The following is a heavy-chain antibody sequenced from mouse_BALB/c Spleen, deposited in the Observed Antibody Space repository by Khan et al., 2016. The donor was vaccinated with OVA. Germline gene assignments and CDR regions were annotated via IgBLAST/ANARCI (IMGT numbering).Heavy chain of an antibody. D-gene: IGHD1-1*01. J-gene: IGHJ2*01. CDR3: ARVYGGDFDY. V-gene: IGHV3-2*02. CDR1: GYSITSDYA. Sequence: EVQLVESGPGLVKPSQSLSLICTVTGYSITSDYAWNWLRQFPGNKLEWMGFISYSGNTNYNPSLKSRISITRDTSKNQFFLQLNSVTTEDTATYYCARVYGGDFDYWGQGTTLTVSS. CDR2: ISYSGNT.